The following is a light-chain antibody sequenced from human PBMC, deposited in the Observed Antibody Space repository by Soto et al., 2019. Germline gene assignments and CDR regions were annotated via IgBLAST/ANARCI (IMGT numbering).Light chain of an antibody. CDR3: QQRSNWPPIT. V-gene: IGKV3-11*01. CDR1: QSVSIY. J-gene: IGKJ5*01. Sequence: IVLTQSPATLSLSPGERATLPCRASQSVSIYLAWYQQRPGQAHRLLIYDASNRATGIPARFSGSGSGTDFTLTISSLEPEDFAVYYCQQRSNWPPITFGQGTRLEIK. CDR2: DAS.